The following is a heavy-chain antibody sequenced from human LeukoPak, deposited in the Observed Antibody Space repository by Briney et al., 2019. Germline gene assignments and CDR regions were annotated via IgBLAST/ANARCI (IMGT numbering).Heavy chain of an antibody. D-gene: IGHD2-2*01. J-gene: IGHJ4*02. CDR2: FYPEDGET. Sequence: ASVKVSCKVSGCTLTELSMHWVRQAPGKGLEWIGGFYPEDGETIYAQIFQGRVTMTEDTSKDSAYMQLTGLASEDTAVYYCATRFVVVLAAAYLRLYYFDYWGQGTLVTVSS. V-gene: IGHV1-24*01. CDR1: GCTLTELS. CDR3: ATRFVVVLAAAYLRLYYFDY.